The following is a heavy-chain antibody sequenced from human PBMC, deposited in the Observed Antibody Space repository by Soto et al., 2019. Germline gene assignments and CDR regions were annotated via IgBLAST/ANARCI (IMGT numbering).Heavy chain of an antibody. Sequence: QVQLVQSGAEVKKPGSSVTVSCKASGGTFSSYTISWVRQAPGQGLEWMGRIIPILGIANYAQKFQGRVTITADKSTSTAYMELSSLRSEDTAVYYCARVNSQYGDYAPFDYWGQGTLVTVSS. CDR2: IIPILGIA. D-gene: IGHD4-17*01. J-gene: IGHJ4*02. CDR1: GGTFSSYT. V-gene: IGHV1-69*02. CDR3: ARVNSQYGDYAPFDY.